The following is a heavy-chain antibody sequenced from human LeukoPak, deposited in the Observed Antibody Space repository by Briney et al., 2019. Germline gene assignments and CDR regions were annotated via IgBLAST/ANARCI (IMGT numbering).Heavy chain of an antibody. CDR2: ISSSGSTI. D-gene: IGHD3-10*01. CDR1: GFTFSSYE. Sequence: PGGSLRLSCAASGFTFSSYEMNWVRQAPGKGLEWVSYISSSGSTIYYADSVKGRSTISRDNAKNSLYLQMNSLRAEDTAVYYCARATYYYGSGSQPMYDYWGQGTLVTVSS. V-gene: IGHV3-48*03. CDR3: ARATYYYGSGSQPMYDY. J-gene: IGHJ4*02.